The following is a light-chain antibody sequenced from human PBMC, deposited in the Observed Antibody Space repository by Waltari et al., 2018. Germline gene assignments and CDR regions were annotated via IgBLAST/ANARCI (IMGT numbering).Light chain of an antibody. CDR3: GSYAGSGTLDVV. J-gene: IGLJ2*01. V-gene: IGLV2-23*02. Sequence: QSALTQPPSVSGPPGQSITISCTGASSDFGSYNLVSRYPQHSGKAPKAMIYEVTKPPSGVSDRVSGSRSGKPGSLTISGLQPEGEADYYCGSYAGSGTLDVVFGGGTKLTVL. CDR1: SSDFGSYNL. CDR2: EVT.